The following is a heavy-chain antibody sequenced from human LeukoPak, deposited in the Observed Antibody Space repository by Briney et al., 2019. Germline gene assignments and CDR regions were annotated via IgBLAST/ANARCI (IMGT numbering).Heavy chain of an antibody. Sequence: GGSLRLSCAASGFTFGSYWMNWVRQAPGKGLEWVASIRQDGGEKYYVDSVEGRFTISRDNAKNSLYLQMNGLRAEDTAMYYCATLGTGTRSRLGDYWGQGTLVTVSS. CDR3: ATLGTGTRSRLGDY. CDR1: GFTFGSYW. J-gene: IGHJ4*02. V-gene: IGHV3-7*01. CDR2: IRQDGGEK. D-gene: IGHD1-7*01.